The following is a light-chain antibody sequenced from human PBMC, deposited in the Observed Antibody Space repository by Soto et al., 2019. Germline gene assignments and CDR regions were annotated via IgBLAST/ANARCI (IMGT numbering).Light chain of an antibody. V-gene: IGLV2-14*01. Sequence: QSALTQPASVSGSPGQSITISRTGTSCDVGGYNYVSWYQQHPGKAPKLMIYDVSNRPSGVSNRFSGSKSGNTASLTISGLQAEDEADYYCSSYTSSSTLLYVFGTGTKLTVL. J-gene: IGLJ1*01. CDR2: DVS. CDR3: SSYTSSSTLLYV. CDR1: SCDVGGYNY.